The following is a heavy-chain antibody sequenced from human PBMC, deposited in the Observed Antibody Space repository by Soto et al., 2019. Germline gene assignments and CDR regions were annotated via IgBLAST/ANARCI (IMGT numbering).Heavy chain of an antibody. Sequence: QIQLQQWGAGLLKPSETLSLTCAVYGGSFSGYYYYWIRQPPGKGLEWIGEINRSGSTNYNPSLKSRVTISVDTAKNQFSLTLSSVTAADTAIYYCARGGLTTVPPLTWGQGTLVTVSS. CDR2: INRSGST. V-gene: IGHV4-34*01. J-gene: IGHJ4*02. CDR1: GGSFSGYY. CDR3: ARGGLTTVPPLT. D-gene: IGHD4-17*01.